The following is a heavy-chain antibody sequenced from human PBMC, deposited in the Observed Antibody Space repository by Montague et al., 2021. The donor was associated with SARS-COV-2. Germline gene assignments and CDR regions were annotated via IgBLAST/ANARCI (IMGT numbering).Heavy chain of an antibody. CDR2: ISLTGGST. D-gene: IGHD3-10*01. Sequence: SLRLSCAASGFTFSSYAMIWVRQAPGKGLEWVSTISLTGGSTYYADSVKGRFIISRDNSRNTVYMQMNNLRAEDTAVYYCAKGFTYYFPSGGYPNYFDPWGQGTMVTVSS. CDR1: GFTFSSYA. J-gene: IGHJ5*02. V-gene: IGHV3-23*01. CDR3: AKGFTYYFPSGGYPNYFDP.